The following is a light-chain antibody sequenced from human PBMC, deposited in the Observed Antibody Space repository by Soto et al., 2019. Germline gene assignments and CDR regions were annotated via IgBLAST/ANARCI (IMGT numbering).Light chain of an antibody. CDR3: QRYEYDPSRLT. V-gene: IGKV3-20*01. Sequence: SPGTMSLSPGERATLSFMASQSLDSNYLAWYQQRPGQAPRLLIYGASARAPAIPDRVSGSGSGTDFTLSISRREPQSFVVYHCQRYEYDPSRLTFGGGTKVDIK. CDR1: QSLDSNY. J-gene: IGKJ4*01. CDR2: GAS.